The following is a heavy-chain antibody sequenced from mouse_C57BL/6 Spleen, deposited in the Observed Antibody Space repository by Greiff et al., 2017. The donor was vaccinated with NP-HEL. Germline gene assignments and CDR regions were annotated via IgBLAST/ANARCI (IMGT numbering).Heavy chain of an antibody. J-gene: IGHJ4*01. V-gene: IGHV1-53*01. Sequence: QVQLKQPGTELVKPGASVKLSCKASGYTFTSYWMHWVKQRPGQGLEWIGNINPSNGGTNYNEKFKSKATLTVDKSSSTAYMQLSSLTSEDSAVYYCARTDHSYYYAMDYWGQGTSVTVSS. CDR3: ARTDHSYYYAMDY. CDR1: GYTFTSYW. D-gene: IGHD3-1*01. CDR2: INPSNGGT.